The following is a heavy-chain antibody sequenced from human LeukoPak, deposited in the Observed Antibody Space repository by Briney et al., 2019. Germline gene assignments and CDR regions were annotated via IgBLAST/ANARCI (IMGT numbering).Heavy chain of an antibody. CDR1: GFTFSSYA. V-gene: IGHV3-9*01. CDR2: ISWNSGSI. D-gene: IGHD2-2*01. J-gene: IGHJ6*02. Sequence: PGRSLRLSCAASGFTFSSYAMHWVRQAPGKGLEWVSGISWNSGSIGYADSVKGRFTISRDNAKNSLYLQMNSLRAEDTALYYCAKDISVDALGTGMDVWGQGTTVTVSS. CDR3: AKDISVDALGTGMDV.